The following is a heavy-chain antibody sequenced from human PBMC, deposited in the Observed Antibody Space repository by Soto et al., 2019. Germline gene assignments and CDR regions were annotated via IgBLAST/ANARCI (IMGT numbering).Heavy chain of an antibody. J-gene: IGHJ6*02. Sequence: GGCLRLSCAASGFTFSNAWINWVRQTPGKGLEWVGRVKSKTDGGTTEYAASVKGRFTISRDDSKSIAYLQMNSLKTEDTAVYYCTRDGLIAARFYYYYGMDVWGQGTTVTVSS. CDR1: GFTFSNAW. CDR2: VKSKTDGGTT. CDR3: TRDGLIAARFYYYYGMDV. V-gene: IGHV3-15*07. D-gene: IGHD6-6*01.